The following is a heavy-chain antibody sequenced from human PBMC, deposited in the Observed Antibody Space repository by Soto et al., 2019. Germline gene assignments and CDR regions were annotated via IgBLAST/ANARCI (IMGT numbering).Heavy chain of an antibody. D-gene: IGHD5-12*01. CDR2: ISYDGSNK. J-gene: IGHJ6*02. CDR1: GFTFSSYA. CDR3: ARDYYRFNSGYGFSMDV. Sequence: QVQLVESGGGVVQPGRSLRLSCAASGFTFSSYAMHWVRQAPDKGLEWVAVISYDGSNKYYADSVKGRFTISRDNSKNTLYLQMNSLRAEDTAVYYCARDYYRFNSGYGFSMDVWGQGTTVTVSS. V-gene: IGHV3-30-3*01.